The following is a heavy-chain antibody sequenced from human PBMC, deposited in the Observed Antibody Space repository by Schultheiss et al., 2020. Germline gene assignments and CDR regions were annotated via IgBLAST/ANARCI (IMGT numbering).Heavy chain of an antibody. V-gene: IGHV1-46*01. J-gene: IGHJ3*02. D-gene: IGHD6-25*01. CDR1: GYTFTSYD. CDR2: INPSGGST. CDR3: ARAPGRMREQRSPHAFDI. Sequence: ASVKVSCKASGYTFTSYDINWVRQATGQGLEWMGIINPSGGSTSYAQKFQGRVTMTRDTSTSTVYMELSSLRSEDTAVYYCARAPGRMREQRSPHAFDIWGQGTMVTVSS.